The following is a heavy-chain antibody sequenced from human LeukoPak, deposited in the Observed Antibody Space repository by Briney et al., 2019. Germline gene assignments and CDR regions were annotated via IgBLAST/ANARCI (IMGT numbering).Heavy chain of an antibody. Sequence: RPGGSLRLSCAASGFTFSSYGMHWVRQAPGKGLEWVSGISDSGGSTYYADSVKGRFTISRDNSKNTLYLQMNSLRAEDTALYYCAKGIATTGPYYYIMDVWGQGTTVTVSS. CDR2: ISDSGGST. CDR1: GFTFSSYG. CDR3: AKGIATTGPYYYIMDV. V-gene: IGHV3-23*01. D-gene: IGHD6-13*01. J-gene: IGHJ6*02.